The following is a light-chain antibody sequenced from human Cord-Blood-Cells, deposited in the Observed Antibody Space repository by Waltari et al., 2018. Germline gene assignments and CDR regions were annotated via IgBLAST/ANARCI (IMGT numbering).Light chain of an antibody. V-gene: IGLV2-14*01. Sequence: QSALTQPASVSGSPGQSITISCTRTSSDVGGYNYVSWYQQHPGTAPKLMIYEVSNRPSGVANRVAGSKSGNTASLTISGLQAEDEADYYCSSYTSSSTYVFGTGTKVTVL. CDR1: SSDVGGYNY. CDR3: SSYTSSSTYV. CDR2: EVS. J-gene: IGLJ1*01.